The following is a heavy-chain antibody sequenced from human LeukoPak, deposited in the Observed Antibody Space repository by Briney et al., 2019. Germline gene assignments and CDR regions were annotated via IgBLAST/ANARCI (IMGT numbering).Heavy chain of an antibody. V-gene: IGHV3-23*01. J-gene: IGHJ4*02. D-gene: IGHD2-15*01. CDR3: ASVGYCSGGSCYPMHFDY. Sequence: GGSLRLSCAASGFTFSNYVMSWVRQTPGKGLEWVSGISGSGGSTYYADSVKGRFTISRDNSKNTLYLQMNSLRAEDTAVYYCASVGYCSGGSCYPMHFDYWGQGTLVTVSS. CDR1: GFTFSNYV. CDR2: ISGSGGST.